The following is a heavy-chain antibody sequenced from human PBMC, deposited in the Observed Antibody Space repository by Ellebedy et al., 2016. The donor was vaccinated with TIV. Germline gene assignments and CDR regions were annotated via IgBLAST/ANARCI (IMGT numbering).Heavy chain of an antibody. CDR1: GYTFINSY. J-gene: IGHJ4*02. CDR3: AKGLLRELLGFDS. D-gene: IGHD1-26*01. Sequence: ASVKVSCKASGYTFINSYIHWVRQAPGQGLEWLGWINPHNGGTNYALNFRGRVTMTTDMSTNTAYMELSTLTFDDTAIYYCAKGLLRELLGFDSWGQGTLVAVSS. CDR2: INPHNGGT. V-gene: IGHV1-2*02.